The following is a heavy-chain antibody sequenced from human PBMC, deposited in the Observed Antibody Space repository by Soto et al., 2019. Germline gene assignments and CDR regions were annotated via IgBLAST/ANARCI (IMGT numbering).Heavy chain of an antibody. CDR3: ARVNPPYSSGYYYVIAY. V-gene: IGHV4-31*03. Sequence: TLSLTGTVSGSSISSGGYDWSWSRQHPGKGLEWIGYIYYSGSAYYNPSLKSRVTISVDTSKNQFSRKLSSVTAADTAVYYCARVNPPYSSGYYYVIAYWGQGTLVTVSS. CDR2: IYYSGSA. CDR1: GSSISSGGYD. J-gene: IGHJ4*02. D-gene: IGHD3-22*01.